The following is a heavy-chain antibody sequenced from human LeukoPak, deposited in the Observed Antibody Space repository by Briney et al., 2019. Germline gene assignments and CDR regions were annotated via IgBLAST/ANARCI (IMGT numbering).Heavy chain of an antibody. CDR2: INPNSGGT. CDR1: GYTVTSYC. V-gene: IGHV1-2*06. J-gene: IGHJ4*02. Sequence: ASVKVSCMASGYTVTSYCMHWVRQAPGQGLEWMGRINPNSGGTNYAQKFQGRVTMTRDTSISTAYMELSRLRSDDTAVYYCAGYTTGTTDWGQGTLVTVSS. D-gene: IGHD1-1*01. CDR3: AGYTTGTTD.